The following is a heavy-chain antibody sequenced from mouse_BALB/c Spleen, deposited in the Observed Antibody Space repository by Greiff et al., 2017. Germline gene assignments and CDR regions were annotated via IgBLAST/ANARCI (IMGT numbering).Heavy chain of an antibody. Sequence: ESGPGLVKPSQSLSLTCSVTGYSITSGYYWNWIRQFPGNKLEWMGYISYDGSNNYNPSLKNRISITRDTSKNQFFLKLNSVTTEDTATYYCAAPYGNYVGVDYWGQGTSVTVSS. CDR3: AAPYGNYVGVDY. D-gene: IGHD2-1*01. CDR2: ISYDGSN. CDR1: GYSITSGYY. J-gene: IGHJ4*01. V-gene: IGHV3-6*02.